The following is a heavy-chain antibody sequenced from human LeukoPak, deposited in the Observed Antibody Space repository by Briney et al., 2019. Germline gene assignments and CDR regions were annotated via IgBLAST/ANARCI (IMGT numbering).Heavy chain of an antibody. CDR1: GGTFSSYA. V-gene: IGHV1-69*04. D-gene: IGHD6-19*01. J-gene: IGHJ4*02. CDR2: IIPILGIA. Sequence: SVKVSCKASGGTFSSYAISWVRQAPGQGLERMGRIIPILGIANYAQKFQGRVTITADKSTSTAYMELSSLRSEDTAVYYCARVSAPGYSSGWYYGYWGQGTLVTVSS. CDR3: ARVSAPGYSSGWYYGY.